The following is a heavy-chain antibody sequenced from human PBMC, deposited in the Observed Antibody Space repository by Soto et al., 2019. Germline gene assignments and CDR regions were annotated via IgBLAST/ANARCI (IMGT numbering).Heavy chain of an antibody. D-gene: IGHD5-18*01. Sequence: VQLVQSGGGLVKPGGSLRLSCAASGFTFSSYSMNWVRQAPGKGLEWVSSISSSSSYIYYADSVKGRFTISRDNAKNSLYLQMNSLRAEDTAVYYCARDTYSYGYTDYWGQGTLVTVSS. CDR2: ISSSSSYI. CDR1: GFTFSSYS. J-gene: IGHJ4*02. V-gene: IGHV3-21*01. CDR3: ARDTYSYGYTDY.